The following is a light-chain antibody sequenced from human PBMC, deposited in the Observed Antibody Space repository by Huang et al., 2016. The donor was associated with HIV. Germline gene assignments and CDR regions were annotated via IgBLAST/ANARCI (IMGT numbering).Light chain of an antibody. CDR1: QIISSY. Sequence: DIQMTQSPSSLSASVGDRVTITCRASQIISSYLNWYQQKPEKAPKLLIYAASSLQSRGPSRFSGSGAGTDFTLTISSLQPEDFATYYCQRSYSTPRTCGQGTEVEIK. CDR3: QRSYSTPRT. J-gene: IGKJ1*01. V-gene: IGKV1-39*01. CDR2: AAS.